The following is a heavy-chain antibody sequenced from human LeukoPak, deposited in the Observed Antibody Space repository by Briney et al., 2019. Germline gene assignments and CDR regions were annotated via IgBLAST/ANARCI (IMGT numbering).Heavy chain of an antibody. CDR2: INTDGSST. D-gene: IGHD3-3*01. CDR1: GFTFSSYW. CDR3: ARDLSQYYDFWSGYYGPLGY. J-gene: IGHJ4*02. V-gene: IGHV3-74*01. Sequence: HSGGSLRLSCAASGFTFSSYWTHWVRHAPGKGLVWVSRINTDGSSTSYADSVKGRFTISRDNAKNTLYLQMNSLRAEDTAVYYCARDLSQYYDFWSGYYGPLGYWGQGTLVTVSS.